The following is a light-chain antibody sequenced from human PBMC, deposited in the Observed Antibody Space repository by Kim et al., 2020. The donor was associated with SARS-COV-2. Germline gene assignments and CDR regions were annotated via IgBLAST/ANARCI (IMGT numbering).Light chain of an antibody. J-gene: IGLJ2*01. V-gene: IGLV3-1*01. CDR2: QDA. Sequence: SSELTQPPSVSVSPGQTASITCSGDKLDDKYVGWYQKKPGQSPILIIYQDAKRPSGIPERFSGSNSGNTATLTISGTQAMDEADYYCQAWDSGTAGVFGGGTQLTVL. CDR3: QAWDSGTAGV. CDR1: KLDDKY.